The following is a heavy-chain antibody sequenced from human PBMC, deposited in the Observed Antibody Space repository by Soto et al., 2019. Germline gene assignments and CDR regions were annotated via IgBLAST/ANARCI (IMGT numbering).Heavy chain of an antibody. CDR1: GGSISSGYYY. CDR2: INHSGST. D-gene: IGHD7-27*01. Sequence: SETLSLTCTVSGGSISSGYYYWSWIRQPPGKGLEWIGDINHSGSTNYNPSLKSRVTISVDTSKNQFSLKLSSVTAADTAVYYCARRWGRTFDYWGQGSLVTVSS. J-gene: IGHJ4*02. V-gene: IGHV4-30-4*01. CDR3: ARRWGRTFDY.